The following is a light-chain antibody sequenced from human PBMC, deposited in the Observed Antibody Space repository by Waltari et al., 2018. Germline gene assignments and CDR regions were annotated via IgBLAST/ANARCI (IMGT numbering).Light chain of an antibody. CDR2: GVS. Sequence: DIVMTQTPLSLSVTPGQPASISCTPSQSLLHSGGKTRLYWYLQKPGQSPQLLIYGVSNRFSGVPERFSGSGSGTDFTLKISRVEAEDVGVYYCIQRIQLPGTFGQGTKLEIK. CDR3: IQRIQLPGT. CDR1: QSLLHSGGKTR. V-gene: IGKV2D-29*02. J-gene: IGKJ2*01.